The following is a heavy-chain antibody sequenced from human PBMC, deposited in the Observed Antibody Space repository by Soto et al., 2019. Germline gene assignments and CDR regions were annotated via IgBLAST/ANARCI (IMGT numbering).Heavy chain of an antibody. CDR2: ISYSGNT. CDR3: AGLRGYAGSPIDD. V-gene: IGHV4-59*01. Sequence: PSETLSLTCTVSGGSIISGYWSWIRQPPGKGLEWIGYISYSGNTNYNPSLKSRVTMSVDTPKNQFSLRLSSVTTADTAVYYCAGLRGYAGSPIDDWGQGTLVTVS. J-gene: IGHJ4*02. D-gene: IGHD1-26*01. CDR1: GGSIISGY.